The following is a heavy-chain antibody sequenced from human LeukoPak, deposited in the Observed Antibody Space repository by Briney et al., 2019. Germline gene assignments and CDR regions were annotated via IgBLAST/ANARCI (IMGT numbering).Heavy chain of an antibody. V-gene: IGHV3-30*18. Sequence: GGSLRLSCVASGFTFSNYGMHWVRQAPGKGLEWVAVISDDGSNKYYPDSAKGRFTISRDNSKSTLNLQMDSLRIEDTAVYCCAKVGFTGSYMYAFDMWGQGTMVTVSS. D-gene: IGHD1-26*01. CDR1: GFTFSNYG. J-gene: IGHJ3*02. CDR2: ISDDGSNK. CDR3: AKVGFTGSYMYAFDM.